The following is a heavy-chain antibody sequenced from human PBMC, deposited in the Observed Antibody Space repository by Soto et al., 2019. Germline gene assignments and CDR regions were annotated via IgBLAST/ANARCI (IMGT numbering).Heavy chain of an antibody. CDR2: IYWDDDK. V-gene: IGHV2-5*02. CDR1: GFSLNTSGVG. CDR3: PHRTPMAGYFDY. D-gene: IGHD6-19*01. Sequence: QITLKESGPTLVKPTQTLTLTCTFSGFSLNTSGVGVGWIRQPPGEALEWLALIYWDDDKRYSSSLKSRLTITKDTSQNQVVLTMTNMDPVDTATYYCPHRTPMAGYFDYWGQGTLVTVSS. J-gene: IGHJ4*02.